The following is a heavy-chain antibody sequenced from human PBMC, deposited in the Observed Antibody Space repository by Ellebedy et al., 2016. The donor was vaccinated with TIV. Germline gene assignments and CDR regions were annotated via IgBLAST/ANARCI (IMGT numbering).Heavy chain of an antibody. CDR3: VRDGIVGGTTEYYFDY. Sequence: PGGSLRLSCVVSGFTFSSYGMHWVRQAPGKGLEWVAVIWYDGSNEYYADSVKGRFTISRDNAKNTLYLQMNSLRAEDTAVYYCVRDGIVGGTTEYYFDYWGQGTLVTVSS. CDR2: IWYDGSNE. V-gene: IGHV3-33*08. CDR1: GFTFSSYG. J-gene: IGHJ4*02. D-gene: IGHD1-26*01.